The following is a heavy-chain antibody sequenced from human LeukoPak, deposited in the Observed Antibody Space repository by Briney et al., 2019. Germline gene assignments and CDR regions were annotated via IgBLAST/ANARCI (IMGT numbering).Heavy chain of an antibody. D-gene: IGHD1-26*01. CDR1: GFTFSSYA. V-gene: IGHV3-7*01. J-gene: IGHJ4*02. Sequence: GGSLRLSCATSGFTFSSYAMSWVRQAPGKGLEWVANIKQDGSEKNYVDSVKGRFTISRDNAKNSLYLQMNSLRAEDTAVYYCARDSPFGGNWGQGTLVTVSS. CDR3: ARDSPFGGN. CDR2: IKQDGSEK.